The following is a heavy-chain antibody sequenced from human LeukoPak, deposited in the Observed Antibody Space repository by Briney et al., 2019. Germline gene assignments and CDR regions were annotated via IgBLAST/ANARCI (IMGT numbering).Heavy chain of an antibody. CDR2: IGPSGDKT. CDR1: GFTFSTYG. V-gene: IGHV3-23*01. D-gene: IGHD3-10*01. CDR3: ARDLWFGEFDY. J-gene: IGHJ4*02. Sequence: GGSLRLSCAASGFTFSTYGMNWVRQAPGRGLEWVSGIGPSGDKTYYADSVKGRFTISRENSKNMVYLQMNSLRAEDTAVYYCARDLWFGEFDYWGQGNLVTVSS.